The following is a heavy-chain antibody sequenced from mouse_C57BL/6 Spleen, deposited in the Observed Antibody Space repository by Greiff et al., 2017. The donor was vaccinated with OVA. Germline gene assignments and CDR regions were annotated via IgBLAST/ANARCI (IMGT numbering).Heavy chain of an antibody. Sequence: QVTLKESGPGILQPSQTLSLTCSFSGFSLSTFGMGVGWIRQPSGKGLEWLAHIWWDDDKYYNPALKSRLTISKVASKNQVFLKIANVDTADTATYYCARMIDDYDGGDYWSQGTTLTVSS. CDR2: IWWDDDK. CDR1: GFSLSTFGMG. D-gene: IGHD2-4*01. CDR3: ARMIDDYDGGDY. J-gene: IGHJ2*01. V-gene: IGHV8-8*01.